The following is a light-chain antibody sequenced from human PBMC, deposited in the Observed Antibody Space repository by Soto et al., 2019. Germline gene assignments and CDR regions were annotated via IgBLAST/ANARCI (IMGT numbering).Light chain of an antibody. V-gene: IGKV3D-15*01. Sequence: EIVLTQSPVTLSLSPGERATLSCRASQSVRTYLAWYQVKPGQAPRLLIYDASRRASGVRARFSSSRSGTKVSPTTSSLQSEDVAVYYCQQHNNRPPITFGQGTRLEIK. J-gene: IGKJ5*01. CDR1: QSVRTY. CDR2: DAS. CDR3: QQHNNRPPIT.